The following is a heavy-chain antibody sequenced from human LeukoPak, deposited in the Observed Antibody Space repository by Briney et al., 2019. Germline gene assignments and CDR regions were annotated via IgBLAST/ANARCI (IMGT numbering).Heavy chain of an antibody. D-gene: IGHD2-8*02. V-gene: IGHV4-61*01. Sequence: SETLSLTCTVSGGSVGSGRDYWSWIRQPPGKGLEWVGNIYYSGSTNHNPSLKSRVVMSLDTSKNQFSLKLTSVTAADTAVYYCAREGCSGGSCYISGHWFDPWGQGTLVTVSS. J-gene: IGHJ5*02. CDR1: GGSVGSGRDY. CDR2: IYYSGST. CDR3: AREGCSGGSCYISGHWFDP.